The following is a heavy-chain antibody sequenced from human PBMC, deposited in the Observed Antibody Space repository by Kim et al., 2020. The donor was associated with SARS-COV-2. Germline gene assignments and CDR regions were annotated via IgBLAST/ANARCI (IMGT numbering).Heavy chain of an antibody. CDR3: ARLTAAGTKNFDY. Sequence: SETLSLTCTVSGGSISSGGYYWSWIRQHPGKGLEWIGYIYYSGSTYYNPSLKSRVTISVDTSKNQFSLKLSSVTAADTAVYYCARLTAAGTKNFDYWGQGTLVTVSS. CDR1: GGSISSGGYY. V-gene: IGHV4-31*03. CDR2: IYYSGST. J-gene: IGHJ4*02. D-gene: IGHD6-13*01.